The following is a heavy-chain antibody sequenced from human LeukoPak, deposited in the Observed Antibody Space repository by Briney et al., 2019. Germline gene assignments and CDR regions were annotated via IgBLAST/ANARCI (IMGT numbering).Heavy chain of an antibody. Sequence: GGSLRLSCATSGFTFSSYAIHWVRQTPGKGLEWVAVIWFDGSNKYYADSVKGRFTISRDNSKNTLYLQMNTLRAEDTAVYYCARGGSGWTFDYWGQGTLVTVSS. CDR1: GFTFSSYA. CDR3: ARGGSGWTFDY. CDR2: IWFDGSNK. V-gene: IGHV3-33*01. J-gene: IGHJ4*02. D-gene: IGHD6-19*01.